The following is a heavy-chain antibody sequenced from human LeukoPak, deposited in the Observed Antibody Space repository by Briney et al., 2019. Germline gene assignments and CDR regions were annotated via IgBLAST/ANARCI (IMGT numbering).Heavy chain of an antibody. D-gene: IGHD3-10*01. CDR2: IYSGGST. J-gene: IGHJ3*02. CDR3: AKGLMGYYYGSGSLSLGDAFDI. CDR1: GFTVSRNY. V-gene: IGHV3-53*01. Sequence: PGGSLRLSCAASGFTVSRNYMSWVRQAPGKGLEWVSVIYSGGSTYYADSVKGRFTISRDNSKNTLYLQMNSLRAEDTAVYYCAKGLMGYYYGSGSLSLGDAFDIWGQGTMVTVSS.